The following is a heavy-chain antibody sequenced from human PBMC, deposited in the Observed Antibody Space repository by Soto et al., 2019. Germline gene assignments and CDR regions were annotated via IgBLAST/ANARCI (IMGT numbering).Heavy chain of an antibody. V-gene: IGHV3-30-3*01. CDR2: ISYDGSNK. D-gene: IGHD6-19*01. Sequence: PGGSLRLSCAASGFTFSSYAMHWVRQAPGKGLEWVAVISYDGSNKYYADSVKGRFTISRDNSKNTLYLQMNSLRAEDTAVYYCAKVGSSGLYGQSDYWGQGTLVTVSS. J-gene: IGHJ4*02. CDR1: GFTFSSYA. CDR3: AKVGSSGLYGQSDY.